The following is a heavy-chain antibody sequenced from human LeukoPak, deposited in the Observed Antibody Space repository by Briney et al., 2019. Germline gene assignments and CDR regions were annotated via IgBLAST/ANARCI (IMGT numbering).Heavy chain of an antibody. CDR1: GFTFSSYW. CDR3: ARVEDSGYAHFDY. D-gene: IGHD5-12*01. CDR2: IKQDGSEK. J-gene: IGHJ4*02. Sequence: HPGGSLRLSCAASGFTFSSYWMSWVRQAPGKGLEWVANIKQDGSEKYYVDSVKGRFTISRDNAKNSLYLQMNSLRAEDTAVYYCARVEDSGYAHFDYWGQGTLVTVSS. V-gene: IGHV3-7*01.